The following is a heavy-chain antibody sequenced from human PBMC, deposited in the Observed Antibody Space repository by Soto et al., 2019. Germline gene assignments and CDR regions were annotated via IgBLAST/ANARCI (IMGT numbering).Heavy chain of an antibody. D-gene: IGHD2-15*01. CDR1: GHSFTSYW. J-gene: IGHJ4*02. Sequence: GESLKISCKGSGHSFTSYWIGWVRQMPGKGLEWMGIIYPGDSDTRYSPSFQGQVTISADKSISTAYLQWSSLKASDTAMYYCARAHCSGGSCYFLLYYFDYWGQGALVTVSS. CDR3: ARAHCSGGSCYFLLYYFDY. CDR2: IYPGDSDT. V-gene: IGHV5-51*01.